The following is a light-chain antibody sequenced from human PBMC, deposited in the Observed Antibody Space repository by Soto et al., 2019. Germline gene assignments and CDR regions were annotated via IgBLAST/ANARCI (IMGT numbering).Light chain of an antibody. CDR1: SSDVGGYNY. Sequence: QSALTQPASVSGSTGQSITISCTGTSSDVGGYNYVSWYQQHPGKAPKLMIYDVNTRPSGVSNRFSGSKSGNTASLTISGLQAEDAADYYCSSYTSSISFGGGTKL. V-gene: IGLV2-14*01. J-gene: IGLJ2*01. CDR3: SSYTSSIS. CDR2: DVN.